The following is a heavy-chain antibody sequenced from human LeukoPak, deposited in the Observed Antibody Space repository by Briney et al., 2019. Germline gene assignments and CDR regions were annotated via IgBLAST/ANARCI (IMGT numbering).Heavy chain of an antibody. CDR2: ISSNGGST. V-gene: IGHV3-64D*06. CDR1: GFTFSSYA. CDR3: VESLPYSSGWYFDH. D-gene: IGHD6-19*01. J-gene: IGHJ4*02. Sequence: GGSLRLSCSASGFTFSSYAMHWVRQAPGKGLEYVSGISSNGGSTYYADSLKGRFTISRDNSKNTLFLQMSSLRAEDTAVYYCVESLPYSSGWYFDHWGQGTLVTVSS.